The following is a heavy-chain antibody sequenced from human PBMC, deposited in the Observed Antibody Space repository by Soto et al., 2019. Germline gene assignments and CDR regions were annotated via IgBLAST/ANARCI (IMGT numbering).Heavy chain of an antibody. Sequence: SLKVSCTSSGYMFSDNCISWVRHAPGQGLEWMGWISADNGNGNYAQKFQGRVTMTTDTSTSTAYMEMRSLRSDDTAVYDCARDSSRSNQYYDWGQGTLVTVPS. V-gene: IGHV1-18*04. CDR1: GYMFSDNC. CDR2: ISADNGNG. J-gene: IGHJ4*02. D-gene: IGHD3-3*01. CDR3: ARDSSRSNQYYD.